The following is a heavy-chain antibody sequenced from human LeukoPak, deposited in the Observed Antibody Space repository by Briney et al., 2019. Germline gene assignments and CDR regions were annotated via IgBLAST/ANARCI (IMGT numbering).Heavy chain of an antibody. J-gene: IGHJ5*02. Sequence: ASVKVSCKASGYTFTSYDINWVLQATGQGLEWMGWMNPNSGNTGYAQKFQGRVTMTRNTSISTAYMELSSLRSEDTAVYYCARGRRIAVAHNWFDPWGQGTLVTVSS. CDR2: MNPNSGNT. CDR1: GYTFTSYD. D-gene: IGHD6-19*01. V-gene: IGHV1-8*01. CDR3: ARGRRIAVAHNWFDP.